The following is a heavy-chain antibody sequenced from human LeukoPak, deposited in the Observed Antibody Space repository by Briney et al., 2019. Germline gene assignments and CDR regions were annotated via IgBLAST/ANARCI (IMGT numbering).Heavy chain of an antibody. V-gene: IGHV3-74*01. D-gene: IGHD1-26*01. J-gene: IGHJ4*02. CDR1: GFTFSIYC. CDR2: INTDGSST. CDR3: ATQASVGY. Sequence: GGTLRLSCVASGFTFSIYCMQCLRQAPGKGLVWVSRINTDGSSTTYADSVKGRFTISRDNAKNTLYLQMNSLRAEDTAVYYCATQASVGYWGQGTLVTVSS.